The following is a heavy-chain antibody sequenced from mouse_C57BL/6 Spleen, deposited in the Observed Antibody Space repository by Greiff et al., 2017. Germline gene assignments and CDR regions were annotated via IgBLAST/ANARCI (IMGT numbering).Heavy chain of an antibody. Sequence: VQLQQSGPGLVKPSQSLSLTCSVTGYSITSGYYWNWIRQFPGNKLEWMAYISYDGSNNYNPSPKNRISITRDTSKNQFFLKLNSVTTEDTATYYCAREGSSAWCAYWGQGTLVTVSA. CDR3: AREGSSAWCAY. CDR1: GYSITSGYY. CDR2: ISYDGSN. D-gene: IGHD1-1*01. V-gene: IGHV3-6*01. J-gene: IGHJ3*01.